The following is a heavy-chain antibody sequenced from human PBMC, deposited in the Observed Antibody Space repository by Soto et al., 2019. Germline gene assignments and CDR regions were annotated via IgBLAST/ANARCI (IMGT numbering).Heavy chain of an antibody. CDR2: IIPIFGTA. CDR1: GGAFSSYA. D-gene: IGHD6-19*01. Sequence: GASVKVSCKASGGAFSSYAISWVRQAPGQGLEWMGGIIPIFGTANYAQKFQGRVTITADESTSTAYMELSSLRSEDTAVYYCARVRGVAVAGTAYYAGWFDPWGQGTLVTVSS. CDR3: ARVRGVAVAGTAYYAGWFDP. J-gene: IGHJ5*02. V-gene: IGHV1-69*13.